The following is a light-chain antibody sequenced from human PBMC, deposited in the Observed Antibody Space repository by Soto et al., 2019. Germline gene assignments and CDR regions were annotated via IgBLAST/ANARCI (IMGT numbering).Light chain of an antibody. CDR2: AAS. CDR3: LQHNSYPRLT. V-gene: IGKV1-17*01. CDR1: QGIRND. J-gene: IGKJ4*01. Sequence: DIQMTQSPSSLSASVGDRVTITCRASQGIRNDLAWYQQKPGIAPKRLISAASSLQNGVPSRFSGSGSGTEFTLTISSLQPEDFATYYCLQHNSYPRLTFGGGTKVDIK.